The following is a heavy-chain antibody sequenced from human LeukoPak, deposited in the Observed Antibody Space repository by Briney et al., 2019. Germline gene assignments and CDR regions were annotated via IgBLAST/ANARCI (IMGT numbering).Heavy chain of an antibody. D-gene: IGHD7-27*01. CDR1: GFTVSSNY. CDR2: IYSGGST. Sequence: PGGSLRLSCAASGFTVSSNYMSWVRQAPGKGLEWVSVIYSGGSTYYADSVKGRFTISRDNSKNTVYLQMNSLRAGDTALYFCARDLSSLGLDDWGQGTLVTVSS. J-gene: IGHJ4*02. CDR3: ARDLSSLGLDD. V-gene: IGHV3-53*01.